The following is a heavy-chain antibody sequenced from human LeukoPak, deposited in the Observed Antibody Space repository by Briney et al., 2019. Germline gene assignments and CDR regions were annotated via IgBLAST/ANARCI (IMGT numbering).Heavy chain of an antibody. J-gene: IGHJ6*02. CDR3: ARGQRWEPTWNYYYYGMDV. CDR1: GLTVSSNY. D-gene: IGHD1-26*01. CDR2: IYSGGST. V-gene: IGHV3-53*05. Sequence: SGGSLRLSCAASGLTVSSNYMNWVRQAPGKGLEWVSVIYSGGSTYYADSVEGRFTISRDSSYNTLYLQMSSLRPEDTAVYYCARGQRWEPTWNYYYYGMDVWGQGTTVTVSS.